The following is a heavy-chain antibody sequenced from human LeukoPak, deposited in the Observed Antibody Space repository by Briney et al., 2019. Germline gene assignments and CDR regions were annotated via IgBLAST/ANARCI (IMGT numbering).Heavy chain of an antibody. D-gene: IGHD2-8*01. CDR2: ISYDGSKK. Sequence: QPGGSLRLSCAASGFKFSSYAIHWVRQAPGKGLEWVTIISYDGSKKYYADSVKGRFTISRDNSKNSLYLQMNSLRAEDTAVYYCARALIGYYFDYWGQGTLVTVSS. J-gene: IGHJ4*02. CDR3: ARALIGYYFDY. V-gene: IGHV3-30*04. CDR1: GFKFSSYA.